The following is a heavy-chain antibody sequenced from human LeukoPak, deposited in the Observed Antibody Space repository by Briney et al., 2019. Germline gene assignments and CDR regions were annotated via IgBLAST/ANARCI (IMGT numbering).Heavy chain of an antibody. CDR3: GRVRKSDTAIDY. D-gene: IGHD3-22*01. J-gene: IGHJ4*02. V-gene: IGHV4-39*07. Sequence: SETLSLTCLVSSDSISSRTNYWGWIRHPPWNGLEWIGCIYYNGNTYYNPSLRRRFTISLSTSKHQFSLKLPSVTAADTAVYYCGRVRKSDTAIDYWGQGPLVSVS. CDR1: SDSISSRTNY. CDR2: IYYNGNT.